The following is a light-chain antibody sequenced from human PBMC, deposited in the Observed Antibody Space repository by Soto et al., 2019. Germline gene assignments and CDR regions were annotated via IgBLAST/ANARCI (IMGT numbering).Light chain of an antibody. CDR1: QSISSSH. CDR3: QHYGNSLTWP. J-gene: IGKJ1*01. V-gene: IGKV3-20*01. Sequence: EVVLTQSPGTLSLSPGDRATLSCKAIQSISSSHLAWYQQKPGQAPRLLLYATFSRATGVSDRFSGRGSGTGFTLTINSLEPEDFAVYYCQHYGNSLTWPFGQGTKVDI. CDR2: ATF.